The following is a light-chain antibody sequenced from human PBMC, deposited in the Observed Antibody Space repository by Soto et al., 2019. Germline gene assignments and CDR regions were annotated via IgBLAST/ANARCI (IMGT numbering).Light chain of an antibody. V-gene: IGKV3-20*01. CDR1: QSVSNSF. CDR3: QQYSTLPHT. CDR2: GIS. J-gene: IGKJ2*01. Sequence: ESLLTQSPDTLSLSPGDRATLSCRTSQSVSNSFFAWYQQKPGQAPRLLIYGISTRATGIPDRFSGSGSGTDFTLTISRLEPVDFVVYFCQQYSTLPHTFGHGTKLEVK.